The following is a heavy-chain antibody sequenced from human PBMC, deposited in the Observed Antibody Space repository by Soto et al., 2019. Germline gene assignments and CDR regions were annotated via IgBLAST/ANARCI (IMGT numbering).Heavy chain of an antibody. CDR2: IYYSGST. Sequence: SETLSLTCTVSGGSISSGGYYWSWIRQHPGKGLEWIGYIYYSGSTYYNPSLKSRVTISVDTSKNHFSLKLSSVTAADTAVYYCARSGYYVSGRPSRPGPYYYYGMDVWGQGTTVTVSS. D-gene: IGHD3-10*01. CDR1: GGSISSGGYY. J-gene: IGHJ6*02. V-gene: IGHV4-31*03. CDR3: ARSGYYVSGRPSRPGPYYYYGMDV.